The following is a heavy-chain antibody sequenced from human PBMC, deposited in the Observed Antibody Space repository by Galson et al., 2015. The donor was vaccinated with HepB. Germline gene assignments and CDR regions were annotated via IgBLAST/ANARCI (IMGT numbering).Heavy chain of an antibody. V-gene: IGHV3-23*01. D-gene: IGHD3-10*01. CDR2: ISGSGGST. CDR3: AKDLIWFGELLDWFDP. Sequence: SLRLSCAASGFTFSSYAMSWVRRAPGKGLEWVSAISGSGGSTYYADSVKGRFTISRDNSKNTLYLQMNSLRAEDTAVYYCAKDLIWFGELLDWFDPWGQGTLVTVSS. CDR1: GFTFSSYA. J-gene: IGHJ5*02.